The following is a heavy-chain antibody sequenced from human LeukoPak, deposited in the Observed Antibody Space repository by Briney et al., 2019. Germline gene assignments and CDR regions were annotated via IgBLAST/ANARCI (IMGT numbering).Heavy chain of an antibody. CDR3: ARVPNWGFASAFDI. Sequence: ASVKVSCKASGYTFTGYYMHWVRQAPGQGLEWMGWINPNSGGTNYAQKFQGRVTMTRDTSISTAYMELSRLRSDDTAVYYCARVPNWGFASAFDIWGQGTMVIVSS. D-gene: IGHD7-27*01. V-gene: IGHV1-2*02. CDR1: GYTFTGYY. CDR2: INPNSGGT. J-gene: IGHJ3*02.